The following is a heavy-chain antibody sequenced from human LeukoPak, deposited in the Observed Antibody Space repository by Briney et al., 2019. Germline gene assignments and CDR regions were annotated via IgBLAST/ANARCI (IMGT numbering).Heavy chain of an antibody. CDR1: GYTFTSYG. Sequence: ASVKVSCKASGYTFTSYGISWVRQAPGQGLEWMGWISAYNGNTNYAQKLQGRVTMTTDTSTSTAYMELRSLRSDDTALYYCARDQTTVTTFDYWGQGTLVTVSS. J-gene: IGHJ4*02. V-gene: IGHV1-18*01. D-gene: IGHD4-11*01. CDR2: ISAYNGNT. CDR3: ARDQTTVTTFDY.